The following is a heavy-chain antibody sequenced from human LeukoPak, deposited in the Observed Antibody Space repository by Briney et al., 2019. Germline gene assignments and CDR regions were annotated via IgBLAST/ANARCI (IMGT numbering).Heavy chain of an antibody. CDR2: IYYSGST. V-gene: IGHV4-39*01. J-gene: IGHJ5*02. CDR1: GGSISSSSYY. CDR3: ARLVRISRIAAAGTWNWFDP. D-gene: IGHD6-13*01. Sequence: PSETLSLTCTVSGGSISSSSYYWGWIRQPPGKGLEWIGSIYYSGSTYYSPSLKSRVTISVDTSKNQFSLKLSSVNAADTAVYYCARLVRISRIAAAGTWNWFDPWGQGTLVTVSS.